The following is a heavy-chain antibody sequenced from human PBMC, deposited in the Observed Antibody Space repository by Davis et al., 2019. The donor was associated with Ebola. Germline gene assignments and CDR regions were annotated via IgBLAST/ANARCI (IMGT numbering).Heavy chain of an antibody. D-gene: IGHD5-12*01. CDR3: ARLRGYDFGSRWLGAY. J-gene: IGHJ4*02. CDR2: IYYTGST. V-gene: IGHV4-39*01. CDR1: GGSISSSSYY. Sequence: SETLSLTCTVSGGSISSSSYYWGWIRQPPGKGLEWIGSIYYTGSTYYNPSLKSRLTISVDTPKNQVSLNLSSVTAADSAVYYCARLRGYDFGSRWLGAYWGQGTLVTVSS.